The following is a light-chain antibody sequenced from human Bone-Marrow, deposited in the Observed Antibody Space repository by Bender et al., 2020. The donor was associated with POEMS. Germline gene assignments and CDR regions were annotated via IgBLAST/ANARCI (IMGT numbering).Light chain of an antibody. CDR2: EVT. J-gene: IGLJ1*01. CDR3: CSYAGNRNV. Sequence: QSALTQPASVSGSPGQSITISCTGTSSDVGSYNLVSWYQQHPGKAPKLMIYEVTKRHSGVSNRFSGSKSGNTASLTISGLQAEDEADYYCCSYAGNRNVFGTGTKVTVL. V-gene: IGLV2-23*02. CDR1: SSDVGSYNL.